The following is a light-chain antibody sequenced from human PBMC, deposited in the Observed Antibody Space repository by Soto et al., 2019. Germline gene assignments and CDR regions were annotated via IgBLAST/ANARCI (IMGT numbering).Light chain of an antibody. J-gene: IGLJ2*01. Sequence: VLTHPPSVSAAPGQKVTISCSGSSSNIGNNYVSWYQQLPGTAPKLLIYDNNKRPSGIPDRFSGSKSGTSATLGITGLQTGDEADYYCGTWDSSLSAVVFGGGTKVTV. CDR1: SSNIGNNY. V-gene: IGLV1-51*01. CDR3: GTWDSSLSAVV. CDR2: DNN.